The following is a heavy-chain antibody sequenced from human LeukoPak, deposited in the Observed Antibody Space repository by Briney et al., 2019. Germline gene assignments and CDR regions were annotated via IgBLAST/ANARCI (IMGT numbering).Heavy chain of an antibody. CDR3: ASLFYGSGSTDYYYYGMDV. J-gene: IGHJ6*02. D-gene: IGHD3-10*01. V-gene: IGHV1-2*02. CDR1: GYTFTGYY. Sequence: VASVKVSCKASGYTFTGYYMHWVRQAPGQGLEWMGWINPNSGGTNYAQKFQGRVTMTRDTSVSTAYMELSRLRSDDTAVYYCASLFYGSGSTDYYYYGMDVWGQGTTVTVSS. CDR2: INPNSGGT.